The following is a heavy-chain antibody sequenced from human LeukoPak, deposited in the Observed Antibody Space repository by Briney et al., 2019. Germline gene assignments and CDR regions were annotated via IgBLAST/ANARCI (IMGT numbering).Heavy chain of an antibody. CDR3: ARDLEVVVVPAAIKEGGSPDY. D-gene: IGHD2-2*01. J-gene: IGHJ4*02. Sequence: PGGSLRLSCAASGFTFSSYAMTWVRQAPGKGLEWVSGISGGGGSTFYPDSVKGRFTISRDNSKNTLYLQMNSLRSDDTAVYYCARDLEVVVVPAAIKEGGSPDYWGQGTLVTVSS. CDR1: GFTFSSYA. CDR2: ISGGGGST. V-gene: IGHV3-23*01.